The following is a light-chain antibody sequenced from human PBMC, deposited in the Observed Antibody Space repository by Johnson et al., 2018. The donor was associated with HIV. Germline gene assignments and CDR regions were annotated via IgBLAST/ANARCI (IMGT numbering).Light chain of an antibody. J-gene: IGLJ1*01. Sequence: QSILTQPPSVSAAPGQKVTISCSGSSSNIGNNYVSWYQQLPGTAPKLLIYENNKRPSGIPDRFSGSKSGTSGTLGITGLQTGDEADYYCGTWDSSLSAHVFGTGTKVTVL. CDR1: SSNIGNNY. CDR2: ENN. V-gene: IGLV1-51*02. CDR3: GTWDSSLSAHV.